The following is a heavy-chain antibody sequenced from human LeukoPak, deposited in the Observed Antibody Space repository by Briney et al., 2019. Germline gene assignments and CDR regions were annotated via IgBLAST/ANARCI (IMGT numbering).Heavy chain of an antibody. CDR1: VGTCSIYA. D-gene: IGHD3-10*01. J-gene: IGHJ3*02. CDR2: IIPIFGTA. CDR3: ARDGNALVRGVLYDAFDI. V-gene: IGHV1-69*05. Sequence: ASVKVSCKASVGTCSIYAISWVRQAPGQGLEWMGGIIPIFGTANYAQKFQGRVTIITDESTSTAFLGLSSLRSEDTAVYYCARDGNALVRGVLYDAFDIWGQGTMVTVSS.